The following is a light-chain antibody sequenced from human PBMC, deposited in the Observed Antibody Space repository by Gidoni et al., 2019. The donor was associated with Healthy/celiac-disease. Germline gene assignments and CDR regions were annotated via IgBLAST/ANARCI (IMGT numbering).Light chain of an antibody. CDR1: QSVSIY. J-gene: IGKJ4*01. CDR3: QQRSNWPPLT. CDR2: DAS. Sequence: EIVFTQSPATLSFSPGERSTLSCRASQSVSIYLAWYQQKPGQAPRLLIYDASNRATGIPARFSGSGSGTDFTLTISSLEPEDFAVYYCQQRSNWPPLTFGGGTKVEIK. V-gene: IGKV3-11*01.